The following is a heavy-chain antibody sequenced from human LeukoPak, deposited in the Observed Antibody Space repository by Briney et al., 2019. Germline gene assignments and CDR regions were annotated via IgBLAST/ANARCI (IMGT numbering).Heavy chain of an antibody. CDR2: INSDVSST. CDR3: ARGYDSSGYYYADAFDI. D-gene: IGHD3-22*01. CDR1: GFTFSRYW. Sequence: GGSLRLSCAASGFTFSRYWMHWVRQGPGKGLVWVSRINSDVSSTTYADSVKGRFTISRDNAKNTLYLQMNSLGAEDTAVYYCARGYDSSGYYYADAFDIWGQGTTVTVSS. V-gene: IGHV3-74*01. J-gene: IGHJ3*02.